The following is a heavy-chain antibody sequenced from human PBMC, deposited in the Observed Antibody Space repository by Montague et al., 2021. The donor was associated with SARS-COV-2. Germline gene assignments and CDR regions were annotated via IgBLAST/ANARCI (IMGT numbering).Heavy chain of an antibody. CDR2: MYDSGST. CDR1: GGSISNGGYY. D-gene: IGHD2-15*01. CDR3: ARRYGVEVAAPYI. J-gene: IGHJ3*02. Sequence: TRSLTCTVSGGSISNGGYYCSWIRQHPGKGLEWIGYMYDSGSTYYNPSLTSRVTMSLDTSKNQFSLKLSSVTAADTAVYYCARRYGVEVAAPYIWGQGTMVTVSS. V-gene: IGHV4-31*03.